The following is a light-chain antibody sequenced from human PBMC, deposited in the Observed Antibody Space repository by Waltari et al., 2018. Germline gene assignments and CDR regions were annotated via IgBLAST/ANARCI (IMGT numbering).Light chain of an antibody. Sequence: QSVLTQSPSASGTPDQRVTISCSGSSPNIGRNYVYGYQQLPGTAPTLLIYRNNQRPSGVPDRFSGSKSGTSASLAISGLRSEDEADYHCAAWDDSLRGVVFGGGTKLTVL. CDR1: SPNIGRNY. V-gene: IGLV1-47*01. J-gene: IGLJ2*01. CDR2: RNN. CDR3: AAWDDSLRGVV.